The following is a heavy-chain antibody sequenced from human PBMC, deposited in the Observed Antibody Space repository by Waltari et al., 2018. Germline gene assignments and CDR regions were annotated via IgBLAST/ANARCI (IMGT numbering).Heavy chain of an antibody. Sequence: QVQLQESGPGLVKPSQTLSLTCTVSGGSISSGSYYWSWIRQPAGKGLEWIGRIYTSGSTNYNPALKSRVTISVDTSKNQFSRKLSSVTAADTAVYYCARHKHGDVLSRYFDLWGRGTLVTVSS. CDR3: ARHKHGDVLSRYFDL. CDR1: GGSISSGSYY. J-gene: IGHJ2*01. CDR2: IYTSGST. D-gene: IGHD6-6*01. V-gene: IGHV4-61*02.